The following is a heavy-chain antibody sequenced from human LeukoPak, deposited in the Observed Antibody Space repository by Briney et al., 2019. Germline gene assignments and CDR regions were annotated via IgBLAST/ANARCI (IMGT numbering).Heavy chain of an antibody. CDR1: GYTFTSYY. D-gene: IGHD3-22*01. V-gene: IGHV1-46*01. Sequence: ASVKVSCKASGYTFTSYYMHWVRQAPGQGFEWMGIINPSGGSTSYAQKFQGRVTMTRDTSTSTVYMELSSLRSEDTAVYYCAKDFPFYYDSSGYYNWGQGTLVTVSS. CDR2: INPSGGST. J-gene: IGHJ4*02. CDR3: AKDFPFYYDSSGYYN.